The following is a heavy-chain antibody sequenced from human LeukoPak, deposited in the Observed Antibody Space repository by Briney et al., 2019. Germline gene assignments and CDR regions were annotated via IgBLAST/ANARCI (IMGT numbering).Heavy chain of an antibody. D-gene: IGHD4-17*01. V-gene: IGHV3-7*01. Sequence: GGSLRLSCAASGFTFNSYWRSWVRQAPGKGLEWVANIKQDGSEKYYVDSVKGRFTISRDNAKNSLYLQMNSLRAEDTAVYYCAREEYGDHLWWGQGTLVTVSS. J-gene: IGHJ4*02. CDR3: AREEYGDHLW. CDR1: GFTFNSYW. CDR2: IKQDGSEK.